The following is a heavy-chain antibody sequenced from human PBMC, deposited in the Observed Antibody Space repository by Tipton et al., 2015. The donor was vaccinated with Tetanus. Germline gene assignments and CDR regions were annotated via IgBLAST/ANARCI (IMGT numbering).Heavy chain of an antibody. V-gene: IGHV4-39*01. D-gene: IGHD2-2*01. CDR2: VYYDGSA. Sequence: TLSLTCTVSGDSISSSEYYWGWIRQPPGEGLEWIASVYYDGSAYTNPSLKSRIAISIDTSGSQFSLKVHSVTAADTAFYYCTRHVVEAVPRWFDPWGQGTLVTVS. CDR3: TRHVVEAVPRWFDP. J-gene: IGHJ5*02. CDR1: GDSISSSEYY.